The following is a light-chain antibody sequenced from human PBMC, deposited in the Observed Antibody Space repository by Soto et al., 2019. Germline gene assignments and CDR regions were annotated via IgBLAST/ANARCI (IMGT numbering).Light chain of an antibody. CDR2: DAS. J-gene: IGKJ2*01. V-gene: IGKV3-11*01. CDR3: QQRSSWPYT. Sequence: EIVLTQSPATLSLSPGDRATLSCRASQSVTDYLAWYQHKLGQAPRLLIYDASNRAAGIPPRFSGSGSGTDFTLTISSLAPEDFAVYYCQQRSSWPYTFGQGTKVEIK. CDR1: QSVTDY.